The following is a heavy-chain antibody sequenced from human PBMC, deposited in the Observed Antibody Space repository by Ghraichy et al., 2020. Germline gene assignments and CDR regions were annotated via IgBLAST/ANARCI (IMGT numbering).Heavy chain of an antibody. CDR2: MNSNSGNT. V-gene: IGHV1-8*01. J-gene: IGHJ5*02. CDR1: GYTFTSYD. D-gene: IGHD2-15*01. Sequence: ASVKVSCKASGYTFTSYDINWVRQATGQGLEWMGWMNSNSGNTGYAQKFQGRVTMTRNTSISTAYMELSSLSSEDTAVYYCARGSGSRSWYVHWGQGTLVTVSS. CDR3: ARGSGSRSWYVH.